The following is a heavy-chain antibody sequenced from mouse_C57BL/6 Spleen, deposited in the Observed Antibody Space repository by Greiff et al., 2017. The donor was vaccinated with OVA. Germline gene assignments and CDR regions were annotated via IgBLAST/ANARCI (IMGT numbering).Heavy chain of an antibody. D-gene: IGHD2-3*01. Sequence: EVKLVESGGGLVKPGGSLKLSCAASGFTFSDYGMHWVRQAPEKGLEWVAYISSGSSTIYYADTVKGRFTISRDNAKNTLFLQMTSLRSEDTAMYYCARRVYDYWYFDVWGTGTTGTVSS. J-gene: IGHJ1*03. CDR2: ISSGSSTI. CDR1: GFTFSDYG. V-gene: IGHV5-17*01. CDR3: ARRVYDYWYFDV.